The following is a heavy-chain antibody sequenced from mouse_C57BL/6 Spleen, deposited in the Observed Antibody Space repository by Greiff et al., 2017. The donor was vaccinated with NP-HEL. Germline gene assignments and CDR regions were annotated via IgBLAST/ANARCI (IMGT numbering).Heavy chain of an antibody. CDR3: AKEGITTGGAY. D-gene: IGHD2-4*01. J-gene: IGHJ3*01. V-gene: IGHV1-64*01. Sequence: VQLQQPGAELVKPGASVKLSCKASGYTFTSSWLPWVKQRPGQGLAWIGMIHPNSGSTNYNEKFQSKATLTVDKSSSTAYIQLSSLTCEDSAVYYCAKEGITTGGAYWGQGTLVTVSA. CDR2: IHPNSGST. CDR1: GYTFTSSW.